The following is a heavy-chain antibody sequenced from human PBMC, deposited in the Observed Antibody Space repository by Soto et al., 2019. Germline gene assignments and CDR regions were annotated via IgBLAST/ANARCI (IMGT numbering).Heavy chain of an antibody. J-gene: IGHJ6*03. Sequence: EVQLLESGGGLVQPGGSLRLSCAASGFTFSSYAMSWVRQAPGKGLEWVSAISGSGGSTYYADSVKGRFTISRDNSKNTPYLQMNSLRAEDTAVYYCAKAYYDFWSGYYSYYYYMDVWGKGTTVTVSS. CDR1: GFTFSSYA. CDR2: ISGSGGST. D-gene: IGHD3-3*01. V-gene: IGHV3-23*01. CDR3: AKAYYDFWSGYYSYYYYMDV.